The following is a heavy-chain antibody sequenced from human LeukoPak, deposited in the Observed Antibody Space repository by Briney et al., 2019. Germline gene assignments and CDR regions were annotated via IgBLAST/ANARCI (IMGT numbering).Heavy chain of an antibody. Sequence: PSETLSLTCTVSGYSISSGYYWGWIRQPPGKELEWIGSIYHSGSTYYNPSLKSRVTISVDTSKNQFSLKLSSVTAADTAVYYCARDRPYCSGGSCYIGWFDPWGQGTLVTVSS. CDR2: IYHSGST. J-gene: IGHJ5*02. CDR3: ARDRPYCSGGSCYIGWFDP. V-gene: IGHV4-38-2*02. CDR1: GYSISSGYY. D-gene: IGHD2-15*01.